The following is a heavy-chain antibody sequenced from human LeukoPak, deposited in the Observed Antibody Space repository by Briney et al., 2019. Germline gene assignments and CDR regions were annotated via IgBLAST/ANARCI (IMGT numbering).Heavy chain of an antibody. CDR2: ISSNGGST. Sequence: GGSLRLSCAASGFTFSSYAMHWVRQAPGKGLEYVSAISSNGGSTYYANSVKGRFTISRDNSKNTLYLQMGSLRAEDMAVYYCARGPQYSSSFNWFDPWGQGTLVTVSS. D-gene: IGHD6-13*01. CDR3: ARGPQYSSSFNWFDP. J-gene: IGHJ5*02. CDR1: GFTFSSYA. V-gene: IGHV3-64*01.